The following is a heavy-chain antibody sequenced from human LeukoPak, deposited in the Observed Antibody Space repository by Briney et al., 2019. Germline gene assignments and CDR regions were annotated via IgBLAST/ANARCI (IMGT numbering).Heavy chain of an antibody. CDR3: ARAGGGNWFDP. CDR1: GFTFSSYA. J-gene: IGHJ5*02. Sequence: PGGSLRLSCAASGFTFSSYAMHWVRQAPGKGLEWVAVISYDGSNKYYADSVKGRFTISRDNSKNTLYLQMNSLRAEDTAVYYCARAGGGNWFDPWGQGTLVTVSS. V-gene: IGHV3-30-3*01. CDR2: ISYDGSNK. D-gene: IGHD2-15*01.